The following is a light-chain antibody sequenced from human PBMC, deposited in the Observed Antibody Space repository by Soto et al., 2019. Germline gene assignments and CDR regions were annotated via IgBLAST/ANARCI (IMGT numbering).Light chain of an antibody. CDR3: QQYNSYSET. J-gene: IGKJ1*01. CDR1: RSISDW. Sequence: DIQMTQSPSSLSPSVGDRVTITCRASRSISDWLAWYQQKPGKAPELLIFDASNLKSGVSSRFSGSGSGTEFTLTISRLQPDDFATYYCQQYNSYSETFGQGTKVDIK. CDR2: DAS. V-gene: IGKV1-5*01.